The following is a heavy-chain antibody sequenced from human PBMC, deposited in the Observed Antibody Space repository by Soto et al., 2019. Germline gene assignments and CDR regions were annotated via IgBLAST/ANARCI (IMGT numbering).Heavy chain of an antibody. Sequence: LETLSLTCAVYGGSFSGYYWSWIRQPPGKGLEWIGEINHSGSTNYNPSLKSRVTISVDTSKNQFSLKLSSVTAADTAVYYCARVSSIAARAFDYWGQGTLVTVSS. D-gene: IGHD6-6*01. J-gene: IGHJ4*02. CDR3: ARVSSIAARAFDY. CDR2: INHSGST. V-gene: IGHV4-34*01. CDR1: GGSFSGYY.